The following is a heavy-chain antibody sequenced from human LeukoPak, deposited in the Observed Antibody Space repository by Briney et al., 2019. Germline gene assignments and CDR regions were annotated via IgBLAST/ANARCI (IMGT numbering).Heavy chain of an antibody. CDR2: IYYSGST. V-gene: IGHV4-30-4*01. CDR3: ARENWNFIDY. Sequence: SETLSLTCTVSGGSISSGDYSWSWIRQPPGKGLEWIGYIYYSGSTYYNPSLKSRVTISVDTSKNQFSLKLSSVTAADTAVYYCARENWNFIDYWGQGTLVTVSS. CDR1: GGSISSGDYS. D-gene: IGHD1-7*01. J-gene: IGHJ4*02.